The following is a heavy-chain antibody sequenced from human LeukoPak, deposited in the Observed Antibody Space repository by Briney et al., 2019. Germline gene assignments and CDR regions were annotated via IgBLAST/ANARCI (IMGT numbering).Heavy chain of an antibody. V-gene: IGHV1-18*01. CDR3: ARTPGMVVVKTFYCMDV. CDR2: IGTYKGNT. J-gene: IGHJ6*02. Sequence: ASVKVSCKTSGYTFTSDGISWVRQAPGQGLGWMGWIGTYKGNTNHAQMFQGRVTMTTDTSTSTAYMELKNLRSDDTAVYYCARTPGMVVVKTFYCMDVWGQGTTVTVSS. D-gene: IGHD3-22*01. CDR1: GYTFTSDG.